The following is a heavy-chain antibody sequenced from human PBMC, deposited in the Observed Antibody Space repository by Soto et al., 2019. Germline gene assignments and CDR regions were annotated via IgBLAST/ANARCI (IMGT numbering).Heavy chain of an antibody. D-gene: IGHD2-8*02. Sequence: QVQLVQSGGEVTKPGASVKVSCKASGYTFTGYGVSWVRQAPGQGLEWMGWISAYNGNTDYAQKLQGRVTMTTDTSTSTAYMELTSLRSDDTAVYYCARDKSGAVTSPGDYWGQGTLVTVSS. CDR1: GYTFTGYG. J-gene: IGHJ4*02. CDR3: ARDKSGAVTSPGDY. V-gene: IGHV1-18*01. CDR2: ISAYNGNT.